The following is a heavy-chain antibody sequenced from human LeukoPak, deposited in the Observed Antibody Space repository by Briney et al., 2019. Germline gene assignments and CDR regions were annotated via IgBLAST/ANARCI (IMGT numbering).Heavy chain of an antibody. Sequence: GGSLRLSCAASGFSFSSYWMHWVRQAPGEGLVWVSRVSSDERSTSYADSVKGRFTVSRDNAKNTVYLQMNSLRVEDTAVYYCARGGSDTGMAHEYWGQGTLPTVSS. V-gene: IGHV3-74*01. J-gene: IGHJ4*02. CDR3: ARGGSDTGMAHEY. D-gene: IGHD5-18*01. CDR2: VSSDERST. CDR1: GFSFSSYW.